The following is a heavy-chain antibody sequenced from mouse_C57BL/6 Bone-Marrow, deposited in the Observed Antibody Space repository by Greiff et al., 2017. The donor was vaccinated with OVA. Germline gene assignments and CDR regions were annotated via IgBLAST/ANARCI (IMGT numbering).Heavy chain of an antibody. CDR1: GFPFSSST. CDR3: ARHVFYYYSSDY. CDR2: ISGGGGNP. J-gene: IGHJ2*01. D-gene: IGHD2-5*01. V-gene: IGHV5-9*04. Sequence: DVQLVESGGGLVKPGGSLKLSCAASGFPFSSSTMSWVRQTPEKRLEWVATISGGGGNPSYPYSVTGRFTFSRDNAKNTLYLQMSSLRSEDTAVYYCARHVFYYYSSDYWGQGTTLTVSA.